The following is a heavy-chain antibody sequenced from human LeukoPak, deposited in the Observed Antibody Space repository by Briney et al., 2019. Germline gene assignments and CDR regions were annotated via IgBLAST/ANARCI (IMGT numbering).Heavy chain of an antibody. CDR3: ARAYFYGDYGGYFDY. CDR2: ISAYNGNT. CDR1: GYTFTSYG. Sequence: EASVKVSCKASGYTFTSYGISWVRQAPGQGLEWMGWISAYNGNTNYAQKLQGRVTMTTDTSTSTAYMELRSLRSDDTAVYYCARAYFYGDYGGYFDYWGQGTLVTVSS. D-gene: IGHD4-17*01. J-gene: IGHJ4*02. V-gene: IGHV1-18*01.